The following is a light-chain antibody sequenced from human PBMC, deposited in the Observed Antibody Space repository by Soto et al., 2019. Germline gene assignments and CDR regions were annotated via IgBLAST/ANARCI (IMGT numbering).Light chain of an antibody. CDR3: QQYGSSPTWT. Sequence: EIVLTQSPGTLSLSPGERATLSCSASQSVSSSYLAWYQQKPGQAPRLLIYGASTRATGIPDRFSGSGSGTDFTLTISSLEFGDSAVYYCQQYGSSPTWTFGQGTKVDNK. CDR2: GAS. CDR1: QSVSSSY. J-gene: IGKJ1*01. V-gene: IGKV3-20*01.